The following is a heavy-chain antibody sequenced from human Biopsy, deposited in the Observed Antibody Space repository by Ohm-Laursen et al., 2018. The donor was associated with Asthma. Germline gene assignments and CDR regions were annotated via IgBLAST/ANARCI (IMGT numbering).Heavy chain of an antibody. CDR1: GYTFNSVA. J-gene: IGHJ4*02. Sequence: SSVKVSCNASGYTFNSVAVMWVRQAPGQGLEWMGWINTNSGTPTYAQGFTGRFAFSLDTSVNTAHLQISSLKAEDTAVYYCARMISYYHEMRAPFFDYWGQGTLVTVSS. D-gene: IGHD3-22*01. V-gene: IGHV7-4-1*02. CDR2: INTNSGTP. CDR3: ARMISYYHEMRAPFFDY.